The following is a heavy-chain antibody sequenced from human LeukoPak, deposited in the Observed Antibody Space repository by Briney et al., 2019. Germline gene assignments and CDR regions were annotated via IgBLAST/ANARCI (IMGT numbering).Heavy chain of an antibody. CDR2: IYYSGST. CDR3: ASSRGRPGSSGWYYFDY. Sequence: PSQTLSLTCTVSGGSISSGGYYWSWIRQHPGKGLEWIGYIYYSGSTYYNPSLKSRVTISVDTSKNQFSLKLSSVTAADTAVYYCASSRGRPGSSGWYYFDYWGQGTLVTVSS. D-gene: IGHD6-19*01. J-gene: IGHJ4*02. V-gene: IGHV4-31*03. CDR1: GGSISSGGYY.